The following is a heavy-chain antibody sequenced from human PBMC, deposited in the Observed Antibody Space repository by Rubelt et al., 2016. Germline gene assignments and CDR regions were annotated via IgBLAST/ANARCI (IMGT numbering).Heavy chain of an antibody. CDR3: AKSGVIVATTHFDY. CDR2: INSDGSTA. Sequence: VESGGGLVKPGGSLRLSCAASGFTFTKAWMNWVRQAPGKGLVWVSRINSDGSTASYADSVKGRFTISRDNAKNTLFLQMNSLRAEDTAVYYCAKSGVIVATTHFDYWGQGTLVTVSS. V-gene: IGHV3-74*02. D-gene: IGHD5-12*01. CDR1: GFTFTKAW. J-gene: IGHJ4*02.